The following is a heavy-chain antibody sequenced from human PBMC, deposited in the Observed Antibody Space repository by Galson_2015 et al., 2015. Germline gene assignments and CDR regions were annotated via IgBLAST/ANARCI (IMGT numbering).Heavy chain of an antibody. CDR3: ARVGGSSRWYYFDY. V-gene: IGHV3-33*01. CDR2: IWYDGSNK. CDR1: GFTFSSYG. Sequence: SLRLSCAASGFTFSSYGMHWVRQAPGKGLEWVAVIWYDGSNKYYADSVKGRFTISRDNSKNTLYLQMNSLRAEDTAVYYCARVGGSSRWYYFDYWGQGTLVTVSS. D-gene: IGHD6-13*01. J-gene: IGHJ4*02.